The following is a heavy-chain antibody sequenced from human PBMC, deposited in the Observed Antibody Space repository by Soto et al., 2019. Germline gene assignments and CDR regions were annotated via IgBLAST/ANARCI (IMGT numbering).Heavy chain of an antibody. J-gene: IGHJ1*01. CDR1: GGSISSSSYY. Sequence: QLQLQESGPGLVKPSETLSLTCTVSGGSISSSSYYWGWIRQPPGKGLEWIGRIYYSGSTYYNPSLKSRVTISVDKPKNQFSLKLSSVTAADTAVYYCATVWCGESQHWGQGTLVTVSA. V-gene: IGHV4-39*01. CDR2: IYYSGST. CDR3: ATVWCGESQH. D-gene: IGHD3-10*01.